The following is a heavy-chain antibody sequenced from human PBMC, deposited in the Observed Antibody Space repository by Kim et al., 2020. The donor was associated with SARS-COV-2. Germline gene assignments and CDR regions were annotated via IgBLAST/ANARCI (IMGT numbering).Heavy chain of an antibody. D-gene: IGHD3-22*01. CDR3: ASRDSSGYYAFDY. Sequence: YAQKFQGRVPITADESTSTAYMELSSLRSEDTAVYYCASRDSSGYYAFDYWGQGTLVTVSS. V-gene: IGHV1-69*01. J-gene: IGHJ4*02.